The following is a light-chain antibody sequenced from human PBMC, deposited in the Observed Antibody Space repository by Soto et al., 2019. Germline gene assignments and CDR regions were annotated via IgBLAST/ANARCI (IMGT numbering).Light chain of an antibody. CDR2: GAS. CDR3: QQYNNWPPWT. V-gene: IGKV3-15*01. Sequence: EIVMTQSPATLSVSPGERATLSCRASQRFSSNLAWYQQKPGQAPRLLIYGASTRATGIPARFSGSGSGTEFCLTIRSLQSQDFAVYYCQQYNNWPPWTFGQGTKVEIK. J-gene: IGKJ1*01. CDR1: QRFSSN.